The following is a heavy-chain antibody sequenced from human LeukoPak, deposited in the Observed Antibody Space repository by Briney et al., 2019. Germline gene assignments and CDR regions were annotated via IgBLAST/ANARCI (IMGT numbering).Heavy chain of an antibody. D-gene: IGHD6-19*01. CDR3: ARPTLGSGWFYDWGNDAFDI. V-gene: IGHV3-23*01. Sequence: GGSLRLSCAASGFTFSSYAMSWVRQAPGKGLEWVSDISGSGRGGSTHYADSAKGRFTISRDNSKNTLYLQMGSLRAEDMAVYYCARPTLGSGWFYDWGNDAFDIWGQGTMVTVSS. J-gene: IGHJ3*02. CDR2: ISGSGRGGST. CDR1: GFTFSSYA.